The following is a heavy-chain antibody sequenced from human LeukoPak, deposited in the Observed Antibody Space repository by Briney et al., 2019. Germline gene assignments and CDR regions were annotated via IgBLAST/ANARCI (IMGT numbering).Heavy chain of an antibody. CDR1: GFTFSSYA. J-gene: IGHJ4*02. V-gene: IGHV3-23*01. CDR3: AKPRLRYFDWLLSDFDY. Sequence: GGSLRLSCSASGFTFSSYAMSWVRQAPGKGLEGVSAISGSGGSTYYADSVKGRFTISRDNSKNTLYLQMNSLRAEDTAVYYCAKPRLRYFDWLLSDFDYWGQGTLVTVSS. CDR2: ISGSGGST. D-gene: IGHD3-9*01.